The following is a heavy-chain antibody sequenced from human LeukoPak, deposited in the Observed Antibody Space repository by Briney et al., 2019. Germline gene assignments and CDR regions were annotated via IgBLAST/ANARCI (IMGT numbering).Heavy chain of an antibody. CDR2: VHLDGRT. CDR3: AREGGFYRPLDY. J-gene: IGHJ4*02. Sequence: SETLSLTCDVSGGSVTSTNWWTWARRPPGKGLEWIGEVHLDGRTNYNPSLKSRLIMSVDLPENHISLRLTSVTAADTAVYYCAREGGFYRPLDYSGQGTLVTVSS. D-gene: IGHD3-3*01. CDR1: GGSVTSTNW. V-gene: IGHV4-4*02.